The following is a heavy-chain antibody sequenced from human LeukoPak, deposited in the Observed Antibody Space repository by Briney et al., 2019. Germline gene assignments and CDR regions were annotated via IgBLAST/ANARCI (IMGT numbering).Heavy chain of an antibody. V-gene: IGHV3-23*01. J-gene: IGHJ5*02. CDR1: GFSFSNYG. CDR2: ISSGGDNT. D-gene: IGHD3-10*01. Sequence: GGSLRLSCAASGFSFSNYGMSWVRQAPGKGLEWVSSISSGGDNTYYADSVRGRFTISRDNSKNTLYLQMNSLRAEDTAVYYCATLNYGSGSQLNWFDPWGQGTLVTVSS. CDR3: ATLNYGSGSQLNWFDP.